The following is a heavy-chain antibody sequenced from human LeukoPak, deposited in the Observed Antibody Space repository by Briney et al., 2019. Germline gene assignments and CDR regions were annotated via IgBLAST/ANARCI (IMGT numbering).Heavy chain of an antibody. CDR2: VNPNSGHT. D-gene: IGHD2-15*01. CDR3: ARGAPGSYCSGGSCPYFDY. CDR1: GYTFTSYD. Sequence: ASVKVSCKASGYTFTSYDINWVRQATGQGLEWMGWVNPNSGHTGCAQKFQGRVTMTRNTSISTAYMDLSSLRSEDTAVYYCARGAPGSYCSGGSCPYFDYWGQGTLVSVSS. J-gene: IGHJ4*02. V-gene: IGHV1-8*01.